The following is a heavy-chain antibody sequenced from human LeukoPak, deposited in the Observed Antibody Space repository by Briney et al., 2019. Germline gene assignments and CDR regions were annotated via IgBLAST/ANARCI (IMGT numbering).Heavy chain of an antibody. D-gene: IGHD3-3*01. V-gene: IGHV3-48*01. CDR1: GFSFSSYN. CDR2: IGSSGSPT. J-gene: IGHJ4*02. CDR3: ARGVPYDSWSGPHYSDY. Sequence: GGSLRLSCAASGFSFSSYNMNWVRQAPGKGLEWISYIGSSGSPTHYADSVGGRFTISRDNAKNSLYLQMNSLRAEDTAVYYCARGVPYDSWSGPHYSDYWGQGTLVTVSS.